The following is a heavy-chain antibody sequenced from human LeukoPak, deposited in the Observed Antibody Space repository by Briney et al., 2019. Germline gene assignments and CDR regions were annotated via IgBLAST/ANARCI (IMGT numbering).Heavy chain of an antibody. CDR2: ITGSADTS. J-gene: IGHJ4*02. D-gene: IGHD2-8*02. CDR3: ARDYWFSY. Sequence: GGSLRLSCAISGFTFSNYAMSWVRQAPGKGLEWVSLITGSADTSYYARSVMGRFAISRDNTKNTLYLEMNSLRAEDTAIYYCARDYWFSYWGQGTLVTVSS. CDR1: GFTFSNYA. V-gene: IGHV3-23*01.